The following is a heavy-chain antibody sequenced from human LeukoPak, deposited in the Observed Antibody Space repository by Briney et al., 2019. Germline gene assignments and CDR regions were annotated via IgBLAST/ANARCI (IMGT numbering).Heavy chain of an antibody. CDR1: GGSISSYY. CDR3: ARVSFDSSTGVDYMDV. CDR2: IYYSGST. D-gene: IGHD6-13*01. J-gene: IGHJ6*03. V-gene: IGHV4-59*01. Sequence: PSETLSLTCTVSGGSISSYYWSWLRQPPRKGLERFGYIYYSGSTNYNPSLKSRVTISVDTSKNQFSLKLSSVTAADTAVYYCARVSFDSSTGVDYMDVRGKGTTVTVSS.